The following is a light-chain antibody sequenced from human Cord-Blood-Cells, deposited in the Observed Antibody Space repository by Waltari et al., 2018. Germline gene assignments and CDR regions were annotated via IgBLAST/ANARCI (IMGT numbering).Light chain of an antibody. Sequence: DIQMTQSPSTLSESVGDRVTITCRASQSISSWLAWYQQKPGKAPKPLIYDASSLESGVPSRFSGSGSGTEFTLTISSLQPDDFATYYCQQYNSYLTFGGGTKVEIK. CDR2: DAS. J-gene: IGKJ4*01. CDR3: QQYNSYLT. CDR1: QSISSW. V-gene: IGKV1-5*01.